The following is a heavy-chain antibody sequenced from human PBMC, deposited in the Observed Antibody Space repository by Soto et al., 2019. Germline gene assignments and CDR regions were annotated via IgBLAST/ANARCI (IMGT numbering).Heavy chain of an antibody. V-gene: IGHV1-18*01. CDR1: GYTFTSYG. D-gene: IGHD6-19*01. CDR2: ISAYNGNT. J-gene: IGHJ4*02. Sequence: ASVKVSCKASGYTFTSYGISWVRQAPGQGLEWMGWISAYNGNTNYAQKLQGRVTMTTDTSTSTAYMELRSLRSDDTAVYYCAGVPDGTAVAGTVWDYWGQGTLVTVSS. CDR3: AGVPDGTAVAGTVWDY.